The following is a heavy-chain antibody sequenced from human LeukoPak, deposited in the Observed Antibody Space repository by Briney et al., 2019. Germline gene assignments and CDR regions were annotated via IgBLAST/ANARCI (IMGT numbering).Heavy chain of an antibody. J-gene: IGHJ4*02. Sequence: ASVKVSCKASGYTFTSYGISWVRQAPGQGLECMGWISAYKGNTNYAQKLKGRVTMTTHTSTSTAYMELRSLRSDDTAVYYCARHPPDALDYNLDYWGQGTLVTVSS. CDR1: GYTFTSYG. V-gene: IGHV1-18*01. CDR2: ISAYKGNT. D-gene: IGHD4-11*01. CDR3: ARHPPDALDYNLDY.